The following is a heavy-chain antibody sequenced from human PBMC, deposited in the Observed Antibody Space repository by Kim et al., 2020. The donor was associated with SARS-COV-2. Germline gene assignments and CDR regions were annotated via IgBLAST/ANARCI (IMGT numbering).Heavy chain of an antibody. CDR1: GYTFTSYD. Sequence: ASVKVSCKASGYTFTSYDINWVRQATGQGLEWMGWMNPNSGNTGDAQKFQGRVTMTRNTSISTAYMELSSLRSDDTAVYYCAIIRYDSHRYYYYYMDVWGKGTTVTVSS. V-gene: IGHV1-8*01. D-gene: IGHD5-12*01. CDR2: MNPNSGNT. J-gene: IGHJ6*03. CDR3: AIIRYDSHRYYYYYMDV.